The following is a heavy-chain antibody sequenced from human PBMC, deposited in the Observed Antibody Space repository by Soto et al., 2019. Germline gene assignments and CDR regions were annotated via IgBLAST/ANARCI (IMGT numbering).Heavy chain of an antibody. CDR3: ARVGYDGGNSPYYYGMDV. CDR2: IYYSGST. V-gene: IGHV4-31*03. J-gene: IGHJ6*02. Sequence: TVSGGSISSGGYYWSWIRQRPGKGLEWIGYIYYSGSTYYNPSLKSRVTISVDTSKNQFSLKLSSVTAADTAVYYCARVGYDGGNSPYYYGMDVWGQGTTVTVSS. D-gene: IGHD2-21*02. CDR1: GGSISSGGYY.